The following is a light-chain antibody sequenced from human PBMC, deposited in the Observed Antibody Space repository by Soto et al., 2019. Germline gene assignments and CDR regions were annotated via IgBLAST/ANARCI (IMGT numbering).Light chain of an antibody. J-gene: IGLJ2*01. CDR2: EVS. CDR3: SAYAGSNNLI. CDR1: SSDVGGYNY. V-gene: IGLV2-8*01. Sequence: QSVLAQPPSPSGSPGQSVTISCTGTSSDVGGYNYVSWYQQHPGKAPKLMIYEVSKRPSGAPDRFSGSKSGNTASLTVSGLQAEDEANYYCSAYAGSNNLIFGGGTKVTVL.